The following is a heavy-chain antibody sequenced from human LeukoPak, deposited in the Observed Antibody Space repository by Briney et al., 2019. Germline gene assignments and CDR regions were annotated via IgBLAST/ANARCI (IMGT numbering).Heavy chain of an antibody. CDR1: GFTFGDYA. CDR2: IASETYGGTA. V-gene: IGHV3-49*04. J-gene: IGHJ4*02. Sequence: GESLKISCQGSGFTFGDYAMTWVRQAPGKGLEWVGFIASETYGGTAEYAASVKGRFTISRDDSKSIAYLQMNSLKTEDTAVYYCTRDQTPYYWGQGTLVTVSS. CDR3: TRDQTPYY.